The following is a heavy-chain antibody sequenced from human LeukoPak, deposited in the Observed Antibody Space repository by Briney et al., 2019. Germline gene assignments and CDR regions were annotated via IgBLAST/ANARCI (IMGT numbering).Heavy chain of an antibody. CDR3: ARGVVYDSSGYYEDY. CDR1: GFTVSSNY. Sequence: GGSLRLSCAASGFTVSSNYMSWVRQAPGKGLEWVSVIYSGGSTYYADSVKGRFTISRDNSKNTLYPQMNSLRAEDTAVYYCARGVVYDSSGYYEDYWGQGTLVTVSS. J-gene: IGHJ4*02. V-gene: IGHV3-66*01. D-gene: IGHD3-22*01. CDR2: IYSGGST.